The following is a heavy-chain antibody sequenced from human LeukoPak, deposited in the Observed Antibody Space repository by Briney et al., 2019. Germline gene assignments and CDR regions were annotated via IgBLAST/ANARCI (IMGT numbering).Heavy chain of an antibody. CDR2: IKQDGSEK. Sequence: PWGSLRLSCAASGFTFSSYWMSWVRQPPGKGLEWVANIKQDGSEKYYVDSVKGRFTISRDNAKNSLYLQMNSLGAEDTAVYYCARALGGFGELFIDYWGQGTLVTVSS. CDR3: ARALGGFGELFIDY. J-gene: IGHJ4*02. CDR1: GFTFSSYW. V-gene: IGHV3-7*01. D-gene: IGHD3-10*01.